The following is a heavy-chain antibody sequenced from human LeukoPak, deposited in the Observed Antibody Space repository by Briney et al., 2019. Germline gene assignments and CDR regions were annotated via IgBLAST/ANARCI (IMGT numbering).Heavy chain of an antibody. CDR1: GGSISSSSYY. J-gene: IGHJ4*02. CDR3: ARQEDVVVVAAIPRFDY. D-gene: IGHD2-15*01. Sequence: SETLSLTCTVSGGSISSSSYYWGWIRQPPGKRLEWIGSIYYSGSTYYNPSLKSRVTISVDTSKNQFSLKLSSVTAADTAVYYCARQEDVVVVAAIPRFDYWGQGTLVTVSS. V-gene: IGHV4-39*01. CDR2: IYYSGST.